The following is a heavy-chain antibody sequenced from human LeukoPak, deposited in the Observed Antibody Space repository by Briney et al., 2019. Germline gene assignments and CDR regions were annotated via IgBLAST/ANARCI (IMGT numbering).Heavy chain of an antibody. CDR2: IRYDGSNK. D-gene: IGHD6-13*01. CDR1: GFSFSTYS. Sequence: GGSLRLSCAASGFSFSTYSMQWVRQAPGKGLEWVAFIRYDGSNKYYADSVKGRFTISRGNSKNTLYLQMNSLRVEDMAVYYCAKAAPSYSSLYYFDYWGQGTLVTVSS. V-gene: IGHV3-30*02. CDR3: AKAAPSYSSLYYFDY. J-gene: IGHJ4*02.